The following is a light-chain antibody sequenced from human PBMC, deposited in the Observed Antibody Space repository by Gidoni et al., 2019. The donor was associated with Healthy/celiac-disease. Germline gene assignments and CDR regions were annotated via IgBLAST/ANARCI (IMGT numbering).Light chain of an antibody. V-gene: IGKV1-39*01. CDR2: AAS. Sequence: DIQMTQSPSSLSASVGDRVTITCRASQSISSYLNWYQQKPGQAPKLLIYAASSLQSGIPSRFSGSGSGTDFTLTISSLQPEDFAAYYCQQNYNTPQPTFGGGTKVEIK. J-gene: IGKJ4*01. CDR1: QSISSY. CDR3: QQNYNTPQPT.